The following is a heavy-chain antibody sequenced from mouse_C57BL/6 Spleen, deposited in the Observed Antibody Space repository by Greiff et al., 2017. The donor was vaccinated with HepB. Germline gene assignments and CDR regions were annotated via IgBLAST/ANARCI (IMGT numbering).Heavy chain of an antibody. CDR3: ARVGSYGSIFDY. J-gene: IGHJ2*01. CDR1: GFTFSSYA. Sequence: VQLKESGGGLVKPGGSLKLSCAASGFTFSSYAMSWVRQTPEKRLEWVATISDGGSYTYYPDNVKGRFTISRDNAKNNLYLQMSHLKSEDTAMYYCARVGSYGSIFDYWGQGTTLTVSS. CDR2: ISDGGSYT. D-gene: IGHD1-1*01. V-gene: IGHV5-4*01.